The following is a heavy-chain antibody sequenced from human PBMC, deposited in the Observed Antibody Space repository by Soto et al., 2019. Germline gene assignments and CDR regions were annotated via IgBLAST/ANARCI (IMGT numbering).Heavy chain of an antibody. CDR2: MNPNSGNT. CDR1: GYTFTSYD. J-gene: IGHJ5*02. D-gene: IGHD3-3*01. CDR3: ARLYYDFWSGYGWFDP. V-gene: IGHV1-8*01. Sequence: QVQLVQSGAEVKKPGASVKVSCKASGYTFTSYDINWVRQATGQGLEWMGWMNPNSGNTGYAQKFQGRVTMTRNTSISTAYMELSSLRSEDTAVYYCARLYYDFWSGYGWFDPWGQGTLVTVSS.